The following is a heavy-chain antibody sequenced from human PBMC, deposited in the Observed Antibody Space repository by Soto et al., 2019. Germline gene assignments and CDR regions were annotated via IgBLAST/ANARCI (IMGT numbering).Heavy chain of an antibody. V-gene: IGHV1-69*01. J-gene: IGHJ4*02. CDR1: GGTFSSYA. D-gene: IGHD2-15*01. Sequence: QVQLVQSGAEVKKPGSSVKVSCKASGGTFSSYAISWVRQAPGQGLEWMGGIIPIFSKANYAQKFQGRVTITSDESTSTAYMELRILRSEDTAVYYCASTPPRYCSGGSCYLLFFDYWGQGTLVTVSS. CDR3: ASTPPRYCSGGSCYLLFFDY. CDR2: IIPIFSKA.